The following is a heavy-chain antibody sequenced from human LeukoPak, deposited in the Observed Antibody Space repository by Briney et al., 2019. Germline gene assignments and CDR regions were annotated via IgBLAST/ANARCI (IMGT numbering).Heavy chain of an antibody. CDR3: ARPGYSSSWPFDY. Sequence: GWSLRLSCAASGFTFSSYSMNWVRQAPGKGLEWVSSISSSSSYIYYADSVKGRFTISRDSAKNSLYLQMNSLRAEDTAVYYCARPGYSSSWPFDYWGQGTLVTVSS. V-gene: IGHV3-21*01. D-gene: IGHD6-13*01. CDR2: ISSSSSYI. J-gene: IGHJ4*02. CDR1: GFTFSSYS.